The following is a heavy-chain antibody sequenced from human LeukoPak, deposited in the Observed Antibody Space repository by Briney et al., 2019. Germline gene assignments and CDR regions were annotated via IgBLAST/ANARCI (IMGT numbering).Heavy chain of an antibody. CDR2: ISPDGSDT. Sequence: GESLKISCKDSGYSFSNSWIGWVRQMPGKGLEWMGIISPDGSDTRYSPSFQGQVTISADKSITTAYLQWSSLKASDTAMYYCARLTSSWSFDYWGQGTLVTVSS. V-gene: IGHV5-51*01. J-gene: IGHJ4*02. CDR1: GYSFSNSW. D-gene: IGHD6-13*01. CDR3: ARLTSSWSFDY.